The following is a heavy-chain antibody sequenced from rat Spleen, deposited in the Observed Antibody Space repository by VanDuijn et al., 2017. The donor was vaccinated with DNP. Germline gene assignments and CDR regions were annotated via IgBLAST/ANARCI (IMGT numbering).Heavy chain of an antibody. J-gene: IGHJ2*01. Sequence: EVQLVESGGGLVQPGRSLQLSCAASGFTFSDYNMAWVRQAPKKGLEWVATISYDGRNTFYRDSVKGRFTISRDNAENTVYLQMNSLRSEDTATYYCAKANGRDWGQGVMVTVSS. CDR2: ISYDGRNT. CDR1: GFTFSDYN. V-gene: IGHV5-7*01. CDR3: AKANGRD. D-gene: IGHD1-2*01.